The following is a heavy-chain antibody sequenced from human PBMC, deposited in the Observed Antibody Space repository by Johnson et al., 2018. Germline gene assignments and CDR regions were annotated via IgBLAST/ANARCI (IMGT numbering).Heavy chain of an antibody. Sequence: VQLVESGGGLAQPGGSLRLSFVASGFTFSSYAMSWVRQAPGKGLEWVSGISGSGGNTYYADSVKGRFTISRDNAKNSLYLQMDSLRAEDTAVYYCAREGKRKYDDFDYWGQGTLVTVSS. CDR2: ISGSGGNT. CDR1: GFTFSSYA. D-gene: IGHD1-1*01. CDR3: AREGKRKYDDFDY. V-gene: IGHV3-23*04. J-gene: IGHJ4*02.